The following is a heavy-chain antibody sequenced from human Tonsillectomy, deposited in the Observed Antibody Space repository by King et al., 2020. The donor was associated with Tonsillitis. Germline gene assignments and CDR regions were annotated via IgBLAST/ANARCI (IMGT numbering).Heavy chain of an antibody. CDR1: GFTFSSYG. Sequence: QVQLQESGGGVVQPGGSLRLSCAASGFTFSSYGMHWVRQAPGKGLEWVAFIRYDGSNKYYADSVKGRFTISRDNSKNTLYLQMNSLRAEDTAMYYCVKSYSYATSLPFDFWGLGTLVTVSS. D-gene: IGHD2-2*01. CDR3: VKSYSYATSLPFDF. V-gene: IGHV3-30*02. J-gene: IGHJ4*02. CDR2: IRYDGSNK.